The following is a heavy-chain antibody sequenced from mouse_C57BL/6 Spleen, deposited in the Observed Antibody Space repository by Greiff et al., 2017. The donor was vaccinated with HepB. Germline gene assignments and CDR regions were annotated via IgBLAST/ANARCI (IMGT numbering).Heavy chain of an antibody. CDR1: GYTFTSYW. D-gene: IGHD2-4*01. Sequence: QVQLQQPGAELVRPGTSVKLSCKASGYTFTSYWMHWVKQRPGQGLEWIGVIDPSDSYTNYNQKFKGKATLTVDTSSSTAYMQLSSLTSEDSAVYYWAWEGVYDYDGGYYFDYWGQGTTLTVSS. J-gene: IGHJ2*01. V-gene: IGHV1-59*01. CDR3: AWEGVYDYDGGYYFDY. CDR2: IDPSDSYT.